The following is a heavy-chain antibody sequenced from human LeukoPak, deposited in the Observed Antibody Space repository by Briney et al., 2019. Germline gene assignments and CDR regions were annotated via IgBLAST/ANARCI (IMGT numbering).Heavy chain of an antibody. D-gene: IGHD4-23*01. CDR2: IGTGGDT. V-gene: IGHV3-13*01. Sequence: GGSLRLSCAASGFTFSNYDMHWVRQGTGKGLEWVSGIGTGGDTHYPDSVKGRFTISRDNAKNSLYLQMNSLRAEDTAVYYCARDPYGGNSGGYWGQGTLVTVSS. CDR3: ARDPYGGNSGGY. J-gene: IGHJ4*02. CDR1: GFTFSNYD.